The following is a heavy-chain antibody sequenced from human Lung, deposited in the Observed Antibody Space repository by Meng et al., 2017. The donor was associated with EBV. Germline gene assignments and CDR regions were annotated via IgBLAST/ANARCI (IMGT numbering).Heavy chain of an antibody. Sequence: QVQLVQSGSELKKPGASVKVSCLAPGFSVNTYAMSWVRQAPGQGLEWMGWFVNYRDTYPAPKFQDRVTMTTDTHTNTVIMELRSLTSDDTAVYYCVKGTPGRSYCDYWGQGTLVTVSS. CDR2: FVNYRDT. CDR1: GFSVNTYA. J-gene: IGHJ4*02. CDR3: VKGTPGRSYCDY. V-gene: IGHV1-18*01. D-gene: IGHD3-10*01.